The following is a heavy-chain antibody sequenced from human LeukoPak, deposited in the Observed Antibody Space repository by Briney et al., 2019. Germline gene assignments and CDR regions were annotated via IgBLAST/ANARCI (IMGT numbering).Heavy chain of an antibody. J-gene: IGHJ4*02. Sequence: ASVKVSCTASGYTFTGYYMHWVRQAPGQGLEWMGWINPNSGGTNYAQKFQGRVTMTRDTSISTAYVELSRLRSDDTAVYYCASSAYDSSGYYQYYFDYWGQGTLVTVSS. CDR1: GYTFTGYY. CDR2: INPNSGGT. D-gene: IGHD3-22*01. V-gene: IGHV1-2*02. CDR3: ASSAYDSSGYYQYYFDY.